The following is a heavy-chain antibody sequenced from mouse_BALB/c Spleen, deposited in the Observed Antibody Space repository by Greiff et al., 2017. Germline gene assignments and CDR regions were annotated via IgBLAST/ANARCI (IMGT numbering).Heavy chain of an antibody. Sequence: EVQLQESGPGLVKPSQSLSLTCSVTGYSITSGYYWNWIRQFPGNKLEWMGYISYDGSNNYNPSLKNRISITRDTAKNQFFLKLNSVTTEDTATYYCAALPYYAMDYWGQGTSVTVSS. D-gene: IGHD5-5*01. CDR1: GYSITSGYY. CDR3: AALPYYAMDY. J-gene: IGHJ4*01. CDR2: ISYDGSN. V-gene: IGHV3-6*02.